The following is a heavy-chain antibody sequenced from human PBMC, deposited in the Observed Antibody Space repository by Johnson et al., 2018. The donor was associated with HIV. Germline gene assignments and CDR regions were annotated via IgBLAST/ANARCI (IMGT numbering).Heavy chain of an antibody. Sequence: QVQLVESGGGVVQPGRSLRLSCAASGFTFSSYAMHWVRQAPGKGLEWVAVISYDGSNKYYEDSVKGRFTISRDNSKNTLYLQMDSLRAEETSVYFCAKDRTSGGCAAFDPGGQGKMVTVSS. J-gene: IGHJ3*01. CDR2: ISYDGSNK. CDR3: AKDRTSGGCAAFDP. D-gene: IGHD2-8*01. CDR1: GFTFSSYA. V-gene: IGHV3-30*04.